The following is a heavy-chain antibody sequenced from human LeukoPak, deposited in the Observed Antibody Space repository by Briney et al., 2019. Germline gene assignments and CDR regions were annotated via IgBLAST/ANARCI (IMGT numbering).Heavy chain of an antibody. CDR1: GYTFTSSD. D-gene: IGHD6-13*01. CDR2: TNANRVKT. CDR3: ARGRPGLASAGTYDF. J-gene: IGHJ4*02. V-gene: IGHV1-8*01. Sequence: GASLKVSCKASGYTFTSSDISWGRQAPGQGLEWMGWTNANRVKTGYARTFQGRVTMTKNTSISTAYMEVSSLGYDDTAIYYCARGRPGLASAGTYDFWGQGTLITVSS.